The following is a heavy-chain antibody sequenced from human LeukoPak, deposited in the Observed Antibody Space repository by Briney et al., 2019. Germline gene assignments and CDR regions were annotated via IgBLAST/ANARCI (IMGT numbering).Heavy chain of an antibody. CDR3: AREIRGYYFDY. V-gene: IGHV3-53*01. CDR2: ISSGGNT. D-gene: IGHD3-22*01. CDR1: GFIVSSNY. Sequence: GGSLRLSCAASGFIVSSNYMSWVRQAPGKGLGWVSVISSGGNTYYADSVKGRFTISKDISKNWLYLQMSGLRAGDTGVYYCAREIRGYYFDYWGQGTLGTVSS. J-gene: IGHJ4*02.